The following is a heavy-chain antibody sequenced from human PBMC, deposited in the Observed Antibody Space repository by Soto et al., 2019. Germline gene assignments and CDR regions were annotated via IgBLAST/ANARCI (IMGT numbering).Heavy chain of an antibody. CDR1: GYTFTSYD. J-gene: IGHJ5*02. Sequence: GASVKVSCKASGYTFTSYDISWVRQATGQGLEWMGWMNPNSGNTGYAQKFQGRVTMTRNTSISTAYMELSSLRSEDTAVYYCATLLRGYCSGGSCPENWCDPWGQGTLVIVSS. CDR2: MNPNSGNT. V-gene: IGHV1-8*01. D-gene: IGHD2-15*01. CDR3: ATLLRGYCSGGSCPENWCDP.